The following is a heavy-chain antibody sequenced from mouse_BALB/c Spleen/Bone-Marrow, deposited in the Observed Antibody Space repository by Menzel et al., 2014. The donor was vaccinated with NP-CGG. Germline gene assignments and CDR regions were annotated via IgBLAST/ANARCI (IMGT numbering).Heavy chain of an antibody. Sequence: EVQLVESGGGLVQPGGARKLSCAASGFTFSSFRMHWVRQAPEKGLEWVAYISSGSSTIYYADTVKGRFTTSRDNPKNTQFLQMTSLGTEDTAMYYCGRGEDYAMDYWGQGTSVTVSS. CDR3: GRGEDYAMDY. CDR1: GFTFSSFR. J-gene: IGHJ4*01. V-gene: IGHV5-17*02. CDR2: ISSGSSTI.